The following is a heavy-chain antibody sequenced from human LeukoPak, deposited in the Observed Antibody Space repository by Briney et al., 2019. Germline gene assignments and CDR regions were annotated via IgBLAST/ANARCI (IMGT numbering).Heavy chain of an antibody. CDR2: IYYTGST. D-gene: IGHD2-15*01. J-gene: IGHJ4*02. V-gene: IGHV4-59*01. CDR1: GDSISIYY. Sequence: PSETLSLTCTVSGDSISIYYWSWIRQPPGKGLEWIGYIYYTGSTTYNPSLKSRLTISIDTSKSQFSLNLISLTAADTAVYYCARGRGDGRGTSFDSWGQGTLVTVSS. CDR3: ARGRGDGRGTSFDS.